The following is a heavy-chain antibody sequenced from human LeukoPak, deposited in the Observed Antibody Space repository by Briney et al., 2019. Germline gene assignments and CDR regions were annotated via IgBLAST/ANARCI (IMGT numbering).Heavy chain of an antibody. D-gene: IGHD3-10*02. CDR2: IRDDGTTK. CDR1: GFTFSSYG. CDR3: AKDPVVRGARPNWFDP. J-gene: IGHJ5*02. Sequence: PGGSLILSCAASGFTFSSYGMHWVRQAPGKGLDWVAFIRDDGTTKNYADSVKGRFTISRDNSKNTLYLQMNSLRAEDTAVYYCAKDPVVRGARPNWFDPWGQGTLVTVSS. V-gene: IGHV3-30*02.